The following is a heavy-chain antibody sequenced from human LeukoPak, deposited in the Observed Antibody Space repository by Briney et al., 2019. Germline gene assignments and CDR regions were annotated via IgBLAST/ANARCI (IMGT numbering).Heavy chain of an antibody. J-gene: IGHJ4*02. Sequence: SETLSLTCAVYGGSFSGYYWSWIRQPPGKGLEWIGEINHSGSTNYNPSLKSRVTISVDTSKNQFSLKLSSVTAADPAVYYCARNRRRGSSTSLYYFDYWGQGTLVTVSS. CDR2: INHSGST. V-gene: IGHV4-34*01. D-gene: IGHD2-2*01. CDR3: ARNRRRGSSTSLYYFDY. CDR1: GGSFSGYY.